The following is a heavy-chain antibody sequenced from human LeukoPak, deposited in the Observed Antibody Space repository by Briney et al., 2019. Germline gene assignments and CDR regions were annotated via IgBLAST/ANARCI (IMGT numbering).Heavy chain of an antibody. J-gene: IGHJ5*02. D-gene: IGHD2-2*01. V-gene: IGHV1-18*01. CDR1: GYTFTSYG. CDR2: ISAYNGNT. CDR3: ARQLGYCSSTSFYNWFDP. Sequence: ASVKVSCKASGYTFTSYGISWVRQAPGQGLEWMGWISAYNGNTNYAQKLQVRVTMTTDTSTSTAYMELRSLRSDDTAVYYCARQLGYCSSTSFYNWFDPWGQGTLVTVSS.